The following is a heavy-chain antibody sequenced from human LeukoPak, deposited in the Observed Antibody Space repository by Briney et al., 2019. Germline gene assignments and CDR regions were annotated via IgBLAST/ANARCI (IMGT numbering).Heavy chain of an antibody. V-gene: IGHV3-9*01. CDR1: GFTFDDYA. CDR2: ISWDSTTI. J-gene: IGHJ4*02. Sequence: GGSLRLSCAASGFTFDDYAMHWVRQAPGKGLEWVSGISWDSTTIDYADSVKGRFTISRDNVKKPLYLQMNSLGAEDTALYYCAKVRDITVAGYFAYWGQGTLVTVSS. D-gene: IGHD6-19*01. CDR3: AKVRDITVAGYFAY.